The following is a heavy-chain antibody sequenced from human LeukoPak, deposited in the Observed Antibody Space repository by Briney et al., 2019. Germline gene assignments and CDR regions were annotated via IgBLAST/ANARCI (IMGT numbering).Heavy chain of an antibody. CDR2: VDHSGGT. J-gene: IGHJ4*02. CDR1: GYSLSSGYY. CDR3: AGGSGYYFDY. V-gene: IGHV4-38-2*02. D-gene: IGHD3-16*01. Sequence: SETLSLTCTVSGYSLSSGYYWGWIRQPPGKGLEWIGSVDHSGGTYYNPSLRSRVSISVDTSKNQFSLKLSSVTAADTAVYSCAGGSGYYFDYWGQGTLVTVSS.